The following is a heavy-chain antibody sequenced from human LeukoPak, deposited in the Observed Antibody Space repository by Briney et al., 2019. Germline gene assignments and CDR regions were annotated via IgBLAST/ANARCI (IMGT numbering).Heavy chain of an antibody. CDR1: GGSFSSYY. J-gene: IGHJ4*02. CDR3: ARVESNGSGSYIEY. D-gene: IGHD3-10*01. CDR2: INHNGST. Sequence: SESLSLTRAVYGGSFSSYYWSWIRQPPGKGLEWIGEINHNGSTNYNPSLKRRVIISVDTSKNQFSLKLSSVTAADTAVYYCARVESNGSGSYIEYWGQGTLVTVSS. V-gene: IGHV4-34*01.